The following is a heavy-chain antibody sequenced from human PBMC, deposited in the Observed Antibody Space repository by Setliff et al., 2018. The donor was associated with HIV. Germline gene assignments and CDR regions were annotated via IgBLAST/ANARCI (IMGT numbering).Heavy chain of an antibody. CDR2: IIPILGIA. CDR3: ARAYYYDSIGYYIPYY. V-gene: IGHV1-69*10. Sequence: SVKVSCKASGGTFSSYAISWVRQAPGQGLEWMGGIIPILGIANYAQKFQGRVTITADKSTSTAYMELSSLRSEDTAVYHCARAYYYDSIGYYIPYYWGQGTLVTVSS. CDR1: GGTFSSYA. J-gene: IGHJ4*02. D-gene: IGHD3-22*01.